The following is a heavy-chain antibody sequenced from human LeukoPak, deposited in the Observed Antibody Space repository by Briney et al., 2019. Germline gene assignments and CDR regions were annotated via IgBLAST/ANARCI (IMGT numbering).Heavy chain of an antibody. CDR2: ISGRGDST. J-gene: IGHJ4*02. V-gene: IGHV3-23*01. CDR1: GFAFRTYA. D-gene: IGHD6-25*01. Sequence: GGSLTLSCAASGFAFRTYAMTWVRQAPARGLEWVAAISGRGDSTYYADSAEGRFTISRDNSKNTLSLQMTSLRAEDTAMYYCAKIAAGGPAYYFDSWGQGILVTVSS. CDR3: AKIAAGGPAYYFDS.